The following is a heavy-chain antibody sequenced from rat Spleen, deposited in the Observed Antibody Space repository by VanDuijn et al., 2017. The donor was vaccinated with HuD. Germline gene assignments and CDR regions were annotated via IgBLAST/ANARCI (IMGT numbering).Heavy chain of an antibody. V-gene: IGHV5-29*01. D-gene: IGHD1-4*01. Sequence: EVQLVESGGGLVQPGRSLKLSCAASGFTFSNYGMAWVGQTPTKGLEGVASITYDGNSTYYRDSVKGRFTISRDDAKRTLYLQMDSLRSEDTATYYCTTGDYGYTRLFAYWGQGVMVTVSS. CDR1: GFTFSNYG. CDR2: ITYDGNST. J-gene: IGHJ2*01. CDR3: TTGDYGYTRLFAY.